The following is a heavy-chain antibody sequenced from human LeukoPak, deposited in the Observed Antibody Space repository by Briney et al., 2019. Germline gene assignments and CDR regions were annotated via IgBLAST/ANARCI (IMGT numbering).Heavy chain of an antibody. CDR3: ARDFGWLSLDDAFDI. Sequence: ASVKVSCKASGYTFTSYGISWVRQAPGQGLEWMGWISAYNGNTNYAQKLQGRVTMTTDTSTSTAYMGLRSLRSDDTAVYYCARDFGWLSLDDAFDIWGQGTMLTVSS. D-gene: IGHD3-9*01. CDR1: GYTFTSYG. V-gene: IGHV1-18*01. CDR2: ISAYNGNT. J-gene: IGHJ3*02.